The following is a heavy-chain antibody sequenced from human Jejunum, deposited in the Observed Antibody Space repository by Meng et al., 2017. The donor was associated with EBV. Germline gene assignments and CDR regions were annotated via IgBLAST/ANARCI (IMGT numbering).Heavy chain of an antibody. D-gene: IGHD6-25*01. Sequence: EVQLVEAGGSLVQPGGALSLSCAASGFTFSSYWMHWVRQAPGQGLVWVSRTNVDGRITNYADSVKGRFTISRDNTKNTLYLQMNSLRAEDTAVYFCSRDLAGSDDDWGQGTLVTVSS. CDR3: SRDLAGSDDD. CDR2: TNVDGRIT. CDR1: GFTFSSYW. J-gene: IGHJ4*02. V-gene: IGHV3-74*01.